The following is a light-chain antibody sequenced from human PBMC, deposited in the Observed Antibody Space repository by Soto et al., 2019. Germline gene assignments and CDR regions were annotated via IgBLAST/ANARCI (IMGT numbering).Light chain of an antibody. J-gene: IGKJ1*01. CDR3: QQYGSSPWT. CDR1: QNISNY. CDR2: GAL. Sequence: EIVLTQSAATLSSSAGIRATLSCRASQNISNYLIWYQQKPGQAPRLLISGALTRATGIPDRFSGSGYGTDFNLTISRLETEDFAMYYCQQYGSSPWTFGQGTKVDIK. V-gene: IGKV3-20*01.